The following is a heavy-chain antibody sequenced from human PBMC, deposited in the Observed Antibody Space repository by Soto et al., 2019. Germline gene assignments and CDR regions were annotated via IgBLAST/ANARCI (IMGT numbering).Heavy chain of an antibody. J-gene: IGHJ5*02. Sequence: QVQLQESGPGLVKPSQTLSLTCTVSGGSISSGGYYWSWIRQHPGKGLEWIGYIYYSGSTYYNPSLKSRVTISVDTSKNQFPLKLSSVTAADTAVYYCARVLEGYYGSGLVDPWGQGTLVTVSS. CDR2: IYYSGST. V-gene: IGHV4-31*03. D-gene: IGHD3-10*01. CDR1: GGSISSGGYY. CDR3: ARVLEGYYGSGLVDP.